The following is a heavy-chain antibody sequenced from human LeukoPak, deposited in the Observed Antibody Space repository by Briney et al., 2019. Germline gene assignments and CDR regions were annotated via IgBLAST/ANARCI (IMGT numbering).Heavy chain of an antibody. D-gene: IGHD3-3*01. CDR3: AKDQYYDFWSGYSNFDY. V-gene: IGHV3-23*01. J-gene: IGHJ4*02. CDR2: ISGSGGTT. Sequence: GGSLRLSCTASGFTFRHYAMSWVRQAPGKGLEWVSTISGSGGTTYYADSVKGRFTISRDNFKNSLNVQMNSLTTEDTAVYYCAKDQYYDFWSGYSNFDYWGQGALVTVSS. CDR1: GFTFRHYA.